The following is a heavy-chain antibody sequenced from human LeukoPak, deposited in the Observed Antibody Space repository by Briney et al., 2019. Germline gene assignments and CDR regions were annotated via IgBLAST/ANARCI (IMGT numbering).Heavy chain of an antibody. J-gene: IGHJ6*02. CDR3: ARNDFRSGYDLMDV. V-gene: IGHV4-39*01. D-gene: IGHD3-3*01. CDR1: GGSISSSSYY. CDR2: IYYSGST. Sequence: SETLSLTCTVSGGSISSSSYYWGWIRQPPGKGLEWIGSIYYSGSTYYNPSLKSRVTISVDTSKNQFSLKLSSVTAADTAVYYCARNDFRSGYDLMDVWGQGTTVTVSS.